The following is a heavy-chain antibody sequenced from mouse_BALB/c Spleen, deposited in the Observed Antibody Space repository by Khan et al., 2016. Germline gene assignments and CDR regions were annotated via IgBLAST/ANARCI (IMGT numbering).Heavy chain of an antibody. CDR3: ARTEGPVTGTKYAKDY. D-gene: IGHD4-1*01. Sequence: QVQLKESGPGLVQPSQSLSITCTVSGFSSTSYGVHWVRQSPGKGLEWLGVIWSGGSIDYNADFIYRLSISKDTSKRQVFFKMNSLQANTTAKYDCARTEGPVTGTKYAKDYWGQGTSVTVSS. V-gene: IGHV2-2*02. J-gene: IGHJ4*01. CDR1: GFSSTSYG. CDR2: IWSGGSI.